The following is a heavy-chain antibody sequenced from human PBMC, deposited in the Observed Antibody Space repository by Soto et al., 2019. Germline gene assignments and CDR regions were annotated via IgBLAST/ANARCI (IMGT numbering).Heavy chain of an antibody. CDR3: ARGGIAGHWFDP. J-gene: IGHJ5*02. CDR2: IFHSGST. CDR1: GDSISNGGFY. V-gene: IGHV4-31*01. Sequence: QVQLQESGPGLVKPSQTLSLTCTVSGDSISNGGFYYSWIRQHPGQGLEWVAYIFHSGSTLSNPSLRRLVSLSADTSKNQLFLKLSSVTAADTAVYYCARGGIAGHWFDPWGQGTLVTVSA. D-gene: IGHD2-15*01.